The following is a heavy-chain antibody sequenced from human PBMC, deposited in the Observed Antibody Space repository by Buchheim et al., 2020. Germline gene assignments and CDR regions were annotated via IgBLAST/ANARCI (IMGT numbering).Heavy chain of an antibody. CDR3: AKGVGATSSYGMDV. V-gene: IGHV3-23*01. CDR1: RFTFSSYA. D-gene: IGHD1-26*01. J-gene: IGHJ6*02. CDR2: ISGSGNST. Sequence: EVQLLESGGGLVQPGGSLRLSCAASRFTFSSYAMTWVRQAPGKGLEWVSTISGSGNSTYYTDSVKGRFTISRDNSKKTLYVQMNSLRAEDTAVYYCAKGVGATSSYGMDVWGQGTT.